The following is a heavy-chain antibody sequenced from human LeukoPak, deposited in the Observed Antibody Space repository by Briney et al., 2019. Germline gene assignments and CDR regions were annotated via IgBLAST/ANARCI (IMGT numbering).Heavy chain of an antibody. J-gene: IGHJ4*02. CDR3: ARCGSYLEVGDY. Sequence: PGGSLRLSCAASGFTFSNYEMNWVRQAPGKGLEWVSYISGSGSTTYYADSVKGRFTISRDNAKNSLYLQMNGLRAEDTAVYYCARCGSYLEVGDYWGQGTLVTVSS. V-gene: IGHV3-48*03. CDR2: ISGSGSTT. D-gene: IGHD1-26*01. CDR1: GFTFSNYE.